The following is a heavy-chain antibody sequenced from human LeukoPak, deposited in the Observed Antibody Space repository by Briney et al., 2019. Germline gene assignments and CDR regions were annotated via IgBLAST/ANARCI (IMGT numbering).Heavy chain of an antibody. Sequence: SETLSLTCTVSGGSISRRGYYWTWIRQHPGKGLEWIGYIYYGGSTYYNPSLKSRVTISVDTSNNQFSLRLSSVTAADTAVYYSAKVVSYCGGDCSEHHDYWGQGTLVTVSS. J-gene: IGHJ4*02. CDR1: GGSISRRGYY. V-gene: IGHV4-31*03. D-gene: IGHD2-21*02. CDR2: IYYGGST. CDR3: AKVVSYCGGDCSEHHDY.